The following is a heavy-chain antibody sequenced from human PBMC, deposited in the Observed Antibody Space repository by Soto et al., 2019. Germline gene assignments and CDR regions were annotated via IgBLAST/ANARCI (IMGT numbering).Heavy chain of an antibody. D-gene: IGHD6-13*01. CDR1: GFTFDDYA. V-gene: IGHV3-9*01. CDR3: AKDRGGVAAAGLDY. Sequence: EVQLVESGRGLVQPGRSLRLSCAASGFTFDDYAMHWVRQAPGKGLEWVSGISWNSVSIGYADSVKGRFTISRENAKISLYLQMNSLRDEDTALYYCAKDRGGVAAAGLDYWGQRTLVTVSS. J-gene: IGHJ4*02. CDR2: ISWNSVSI.